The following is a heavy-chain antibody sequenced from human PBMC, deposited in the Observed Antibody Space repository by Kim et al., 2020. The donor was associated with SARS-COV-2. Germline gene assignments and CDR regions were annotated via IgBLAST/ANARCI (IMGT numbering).Heavy chain of an antibody. CDR2: INPSGGAT. CDR1: GYTFTSFY. V-gene: IGHV1-46*01. J-gene: IGHJ3*02. Sequence: ASVKVSCKASGYTFTSFYMHWVRQAPGQGLEWMGIINPSGGATSYAEQIQDRVTMTRDTSTSTVYMELRSLRSEDTAVYYCAVGQGDGYNFVGAFDIWGQGTMVTVS. CDR3: AVGQGDGYNFVGAFDI. D-gene: IGHD5-12*01.